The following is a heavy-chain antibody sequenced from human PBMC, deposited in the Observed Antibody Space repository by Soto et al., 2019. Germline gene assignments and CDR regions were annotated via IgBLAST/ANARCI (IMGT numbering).Heavy chain of an antibody. J-gene: IGHJ5*02. CDR2: IIPIFGTA. D-gene: IGHD1-1*01. CDR3: ARVPPVQLEPNGDNWFDP. CDR1: GGTFSSYA. Sequence: SVKVSCKASGGTFSSYAISWVRQAPGQGLEWMGGIIPIFGTANYAQKFQGRVTITADESTSTAYMELSSLRSEDTAVYYCARVPPVQLEPNGDNWFDPWGQGTLVTVSS. V-gene: IGHV1-69*13.